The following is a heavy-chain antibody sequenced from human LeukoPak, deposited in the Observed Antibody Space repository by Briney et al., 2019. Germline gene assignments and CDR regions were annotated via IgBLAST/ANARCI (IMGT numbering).Heavy chain of an antibody. CDR3: ALSGSYAPFDY. V-gene: IGHV1-18*01. CDR1: GYTFTSYG. Sequence: ASVKVSCKASGYTFTSYGISWVRQAPGQGLEWMGWISAYNGNTNYAQKLQGRVTMNTDTSTSTAYMELRSLRSDDTVVYYCALSGSYAPFDYWGQGTLVTVSS. CDR2: ISAYNGNT. D-gene: IGHD1-26*01. J-gene: IGHJ4*02.